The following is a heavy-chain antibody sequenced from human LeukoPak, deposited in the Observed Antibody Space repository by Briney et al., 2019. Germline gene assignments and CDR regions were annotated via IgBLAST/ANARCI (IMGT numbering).Heavy chain of an antibody. V-gene: IGHV3-21*04. Sequence: GGSLRLSCAASGFTLSSCTMNWIRQAPGKGLEWLSSVSGLSTYIYYADSVKGRFTISRDNSKNTLYLQMNSLRAEDTAVYYCARATRYSSSSNYWGQGTLVTASS. CDR1: GFTLSSCT. J-gene: IGHJ4*02. CDR2: VSGLSTYI. D-gene: IGHD6-6*01. CDR3: ARATRYSSSSNY.